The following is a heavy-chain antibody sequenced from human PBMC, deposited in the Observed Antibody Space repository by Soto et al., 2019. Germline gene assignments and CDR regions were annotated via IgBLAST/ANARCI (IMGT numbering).Heavy chain of an antibody. CDR3: FRDVGD. J-gene: IGHJ4*02. D-gene: IGHD3-3*01. CDR1: GNIFTSQY. CDR2: INPSDGRT. V-gene: IGHV1-46*03. Sequence: QVQLVQSGAEVKKPGASVKVSCKVSGNIFTSQYMHWVRQAPGQGLEWMAMINPSDGRTSYAQMFQGRVTMTRDTSTSTVHMELSSLRSEDTAVYYCFRDVGDWGQGTLVTVSS.